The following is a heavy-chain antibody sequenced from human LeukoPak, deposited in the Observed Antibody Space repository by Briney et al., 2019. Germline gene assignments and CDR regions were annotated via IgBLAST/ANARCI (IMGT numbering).Heavy chain of an antibody. D-gene: IGHD6-6*01. J-gene: IGHJ3*02. CDR2: IVPILGIT. Sequence: ASVKVSCKASGGTISSNAISWVRQAPGQGLEWMGRIVPILGITSYAQKFQGRVTITADKSTNTVYMELNSLRSEDTAVYYGARAEYSSRRAAFDIWGQGAMVTVCS. CDR1: GGTISSNA. CDR3: ARAEYSSRRAAFDI. V-gene: IGHV1-69*04.